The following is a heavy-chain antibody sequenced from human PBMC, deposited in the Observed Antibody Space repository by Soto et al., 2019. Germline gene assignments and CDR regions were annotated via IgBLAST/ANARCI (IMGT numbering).Heavy chain of an antibody. CDR2: IYYSGST. CDR3: AIYDSSGSRGFQH. J-gene: IGHJ1*01. V-gene: IGHV4-31*03. Sequence: QVQLQESGPGLVKPSQTLSLTCTVSGGSISSGGYYWSWIRQHPGKGLEWIGHIYYSGSTYYNPYLKSRVTLSVDTANNQFSLQLGSVPAAATAVYYCAIYDSSGSRGFQHWGQGTLVTVSS. D-gene: IGHD3-22*01. CDR1: GGSISSGGYY.